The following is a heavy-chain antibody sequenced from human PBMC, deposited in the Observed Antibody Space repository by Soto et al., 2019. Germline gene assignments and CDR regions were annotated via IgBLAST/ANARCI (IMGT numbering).Heavy chain of an antibody. CDR2: ISSSGSTI. Sequence: GGSLRLSCAASGFTFSSYEMNWVRQAPGKGLEWVSYISSSGSTIYYADSVKGRFTISRDNAKNSLYLQMNSLRAEDMSFYYCARALGDQFADYSFDIWGQGTMVTVSS. V-gene: IGHV3-48*03. J-gene: IGHJ3*02. CDR3: ARALGDQFADYSFDI. CDR1: GFTFSSYE. D-gene: IGHD3-16*01.